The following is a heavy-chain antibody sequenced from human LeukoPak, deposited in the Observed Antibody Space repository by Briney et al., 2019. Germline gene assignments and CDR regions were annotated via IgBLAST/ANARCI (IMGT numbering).Heavy chain of an antibody. D-gene: IGHD6-19*01. J-gene: IGHJ4*02. CDR2: INPNSGDT. CDR1: AYTFTDYS. CDR3: SREVYLTQIGRGWCPPLDY. Sequence: ASVKLSCNASAYTFTDYSLRWVRHAPGQGLEWMGWINPNSGDTKTTQRFPGRVTMTRATSIGKAYMDLHRLRSDDTDGYFCSREVYLTQIGRGWCPPLDYWGEGSLVTVSS. V-gene: IGHV1-2*02.